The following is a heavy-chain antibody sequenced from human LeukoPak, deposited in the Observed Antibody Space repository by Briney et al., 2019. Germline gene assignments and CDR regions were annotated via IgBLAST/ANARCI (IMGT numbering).Heavy chain of an antibody. CDR3: ARMDIPGTWFGKPKYYFDY. D-gene: IGHD3-10*01. Sequence: ASVKVSCKASGYTFTGYYMHWVRQAPGQGLEWMGWINPNSGGTNYAQKFQGWVTMTRDTSISTAYMELSRLRSDDTAVYYCARMDIPGTWFGKPKYYFDYWGQGTLVTVSS. V-gene: IGHV1-2*04. J-gene: IGHJ4*02. CDR2: INPNSGGT. CDR1: GYTFTGYY.